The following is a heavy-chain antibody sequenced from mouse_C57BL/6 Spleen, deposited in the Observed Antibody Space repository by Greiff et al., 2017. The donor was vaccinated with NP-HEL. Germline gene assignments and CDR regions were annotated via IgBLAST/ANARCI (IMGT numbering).Heavy chain of an antibody. CDR2: ISSGSSTI. J-gene: IGHJ4*01. D-gene: IGHD1-1*01. V-gene: IGHV5-17*01. Sequence: DVKLVESGGGLVKPGGSLKLSCAASGFTFSDYGMHWVRQAPEKGLEWVAYISSGSSTIYYADTVKGRFTISRDNAKNTLFLQMTSLRSEDTAMYYCARRSFYGSSPYYAMDYWGQGTSVTVSS. CDR1: GFTFSDYG. CDR3: ARRSFYGSSPYYAMDY.